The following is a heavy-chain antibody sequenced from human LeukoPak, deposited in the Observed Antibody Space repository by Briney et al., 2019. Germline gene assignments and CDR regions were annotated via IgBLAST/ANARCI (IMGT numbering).Heavy chain of an antibody. CDR1: GFTCSNCA. CDR3: AKDRQGYYYYMDV. CDR2: ISGSGYST. Sequence: PGGSLRLSCAASGFTCSNCAMTWVRQAPGKGLEWVSAISGSGYSTYYADSVKGRFTISRDNSKNTLYLQMNSLRAEDTAVYYCAKDRQGYYYYMDVWGKGTTVTVSS. V-gene: IGHV3-23*01. J-gene: IGHJ6*03.